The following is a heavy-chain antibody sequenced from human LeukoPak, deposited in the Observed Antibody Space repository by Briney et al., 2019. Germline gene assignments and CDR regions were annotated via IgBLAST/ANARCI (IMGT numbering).Heavy chain of an antibody. V-gene: IGHV1-2*02. CDR1: GYTFTGYY. J-gene: IGHJ4*02. CDR2: INPDSGGT. D-gene: IGHD5-12*01. Sequence: ASVKVSCKASGYTFTGYYMHWVRQAPGKGLEWMGWINPDSGGTNYAQKFQGTVTMTRDTSISTVYMELSRLRYEDTAVYYCARVEATDFWGQGTLVSLST. CDR3: ARVEATDF.